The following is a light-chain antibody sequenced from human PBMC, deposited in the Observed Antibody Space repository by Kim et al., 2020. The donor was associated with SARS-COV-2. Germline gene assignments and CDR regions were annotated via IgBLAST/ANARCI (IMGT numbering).Light chain of an antibody. V-gene: IGLV2-11*01. Sequence: QSVTISCTGTSSDVGGYNYVSWYQQHPGKAPKLMIYDVTKRPSGVPDRFSGSKSGNTASLTISGLQAEDEADYYCCSYAGSYTLAVFGGGTKLTVL. CDR3: CSYAGSYTLAV. J-gene: IGLJ3*02. CDR2: DVT. CDR1: SSDVGGYNY.